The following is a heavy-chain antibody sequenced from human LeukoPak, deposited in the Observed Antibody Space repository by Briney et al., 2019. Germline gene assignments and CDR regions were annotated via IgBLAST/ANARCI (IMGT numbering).Heavy chain of an antibody. V-gene: IGHV4-59*08. J-gene: IGHJ5*02. CDR3: AGSGSYGPFDP. CDR2: IHYIGIT. Sequence: PSETLSLTCSLSGGSIINYYWNWIRQPPGKGLEWIGYIHYIGITNYNPSLKSRVTISADTSKNQFSLKLTSVTAADTAVYYRAGSGSYGPFDPWGQGTLVTVSS. D-gene: IGHD3-16*01. CDR1: GGSIINYY.